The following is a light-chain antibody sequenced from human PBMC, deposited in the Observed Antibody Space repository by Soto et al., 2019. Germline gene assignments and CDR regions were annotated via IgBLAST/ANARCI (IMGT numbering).Light chain of an antibody. CDR2: DAS. CDR1: QSVSSY. CDR3: QQVGT. V-gene: IGKV3-11*01. Sequence: EIVLTQSPATLSLSPGERATLSCRASQSVSSYLAWYQQKPGQAPRLLIYDASNRATGIPARFSGSGSGTDFTLTISSLEPEEFAVYYCQQVGTFGQETKGDIK. J-gene: IGKJ1*01.